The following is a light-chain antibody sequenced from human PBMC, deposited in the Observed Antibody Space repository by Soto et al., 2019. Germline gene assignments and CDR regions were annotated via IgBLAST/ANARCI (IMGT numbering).Light chain of an antibody. CDR3: QDYGTSWT. CDR1: RSVSSY. V-gene: IGKV3-20*01. J-gene: IGKJ1*01. Sequence: EIVLTQSPGTLSLSPGERAILYYRASRSVSSYLAWYQQTPGQAPRLLIYAASSRATGIPDRFSGSGSGTDFTLTINRLEPEDFAVYYCQDYGTSWTFGQGTKVDNK. CDR2: AAS.